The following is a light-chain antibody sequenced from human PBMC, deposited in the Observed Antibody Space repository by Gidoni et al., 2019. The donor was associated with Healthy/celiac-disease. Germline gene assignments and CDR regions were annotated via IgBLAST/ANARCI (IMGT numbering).Light chain of an antibody. V-gene: IGKV1-17*01. CDR2: AAS. CDR1: QGIRND. J-gene: IGKJ5*01. Sequence: DIHMIQSPSSLSATVGDRVTITCRASQGIRNDLGWNQQKPGKAPTRLINAASSLQSGVPSRLSGSGSGTEFTLTISRLQPEDFATYYCLQNNSYLITFGQGTRLEIK. CDR3: LQNNSYLIT.